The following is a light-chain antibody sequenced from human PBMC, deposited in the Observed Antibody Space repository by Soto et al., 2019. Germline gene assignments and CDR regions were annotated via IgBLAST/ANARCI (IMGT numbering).Light chain of an antibody. Sequence: DIQMTQSPSSLAASVGDRVTITCRASQGIANYLAWYQQKPGKAPNLLIYAASTLQSGVPSRFSGSGFGTDFTLTISRLQPEDVANYYCHKSKSPPYTFGPGTKVDI. J-gene: IGKJ3*01. CDR1: QGIANY. CDR3: HKSKSPPYT. CDR2: AAS. V-gene: IGKV1-27*01.